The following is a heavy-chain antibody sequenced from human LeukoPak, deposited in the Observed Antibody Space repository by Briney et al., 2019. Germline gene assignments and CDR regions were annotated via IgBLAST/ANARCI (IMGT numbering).Heavy chain of an antibody. D-gene: IGHD5-24*01. Sequence: GGPLRLSCEASGFTVSSNYMSWVRQAPGKGLEWVSVIYSGGSTYYADSVKGRFTISRDNSKNTLYLQMNSLRAEDTAVYYCARARDGYNAIDYWGQGTLVTVSS. V-gene: IGHV3-66*01. CDR2: IYSGGST. CDR1: GFTVSSNY. CDR3: ARARDGYNAIDY. J-gene: IGHJ4*02.